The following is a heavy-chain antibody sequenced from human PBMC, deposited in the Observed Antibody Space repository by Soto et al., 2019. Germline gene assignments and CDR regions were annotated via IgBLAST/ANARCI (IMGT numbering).Heavy chain of an antibody. CDR2: XXGXXGX. CDR1: GGSMFSYY. Sequence: SETLSLTCTVSGGSMFSYYCSWIRQPAGKGLEWXARXXGXXGXXXXXSXXXRVTMSLDTSKNKFSLRLTYVTAADTAVYYCAREGASSYASRHFDNWGPGTLVTASS. D-gene: IGHD3-16*01. J-gene: IGHJ4*02. V-gene: IGHV4-4*07. CDR3: AREGASSYASRHFDN.